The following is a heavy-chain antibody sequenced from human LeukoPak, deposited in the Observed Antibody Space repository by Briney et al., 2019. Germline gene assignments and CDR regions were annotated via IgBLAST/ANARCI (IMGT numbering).Heavy chain of an antibody. D-gene: IGHD7-27*01. V-gene: IGHV3-7*01. Sequence: GGSLRLSCAASGFTFNKYWMTCVRQAPGKGLECQANIKQDGSDKHYVNSVKGRFTISRDNAKNSVYLQLNSLRDEDTAIYYCTRENWGPDYWGQGTLVTVSS. J-gene: IGHJ4*02. CDR3: TRENWGPDY. CDR2: IKQDGSDK. CDR1: GFTFNKYW.